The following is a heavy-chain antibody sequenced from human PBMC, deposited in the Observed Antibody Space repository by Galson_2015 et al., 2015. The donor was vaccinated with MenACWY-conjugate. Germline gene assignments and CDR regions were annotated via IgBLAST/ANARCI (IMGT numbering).Heavy chain of an antibody. CDR1: GYIFSTYW. J-gene: IGHJ3*01. CDR2: IYPGDTYI. D-gene: IGHD2-21*01. V-gene: IGHV5-51*01. Sequence: QSGAEVKKPGESLAISCPGSGYIFSTYWIAWVRQMPGKGLEWMEMIYPGDTYIRNNPSFEGQVTMSVDKSISTAYLRWSSLKASDTAMYYCTRRLIANFRDAFDFWGQGTMVTASS. CDR3: TRRLIANFRDAFDF.